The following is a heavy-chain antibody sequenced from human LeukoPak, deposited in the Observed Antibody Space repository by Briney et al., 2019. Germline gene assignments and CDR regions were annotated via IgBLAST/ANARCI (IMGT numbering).Heavy chain of an antibody. Sequence: GGSLTLSCAASGFTFSTHSMNWVRQAPGKGLEWVSYISHSGNDIYYGESVRGRFTISRDNAKNSLYLQMHTLSAEDTAVYYCAGDGTGFLPGNAFDIWSQGTMVTVSS. J-gene: IGHJ3*02. D-gene: IGHD3-10*01. CDR2: ISHSGNDI. CDR1: GFTFSTHS. V-gene: IGHV3-21*05. CDR3: AGDGTGFLPGNAFDI.